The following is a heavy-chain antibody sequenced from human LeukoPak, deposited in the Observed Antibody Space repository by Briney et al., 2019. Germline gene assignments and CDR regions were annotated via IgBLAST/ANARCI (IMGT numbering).Heavy chain of an antibody. CDR3: ARDKYSSSWYEDFDD. CDR1: GFTFSSYS. D-gene: IGHD6-13*01. Sequence: GGSLSLSCAASGFTFSSYSMNWVRQPPGKGLEWVSSISSSSSYIYYADSVKGRFTISRDNAKNSLYLQMNSLRAEDTAVYYCARDKYSSSWYEDFDDWGQGTLVIIAS. V-gene: IGHV3-21*01. J-gene: IGHJ4*02. CDR2: ISSSSSYI.